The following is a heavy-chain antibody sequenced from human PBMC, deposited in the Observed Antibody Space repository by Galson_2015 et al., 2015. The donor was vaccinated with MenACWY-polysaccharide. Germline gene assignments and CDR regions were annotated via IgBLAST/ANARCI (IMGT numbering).Heavy chain of an antibody. V-gene: IGHV1-46*01. CDR1: GYTFTSYY. CDR2: INPSGGST. Sequence: SVKVSCKASGYTFTSYYMHWVRQAPGQGLEWMGIINPSGGSTSYAQKFQGRVTMTRDTSTSTVYMELSSLRSEDTAVYYCARTRGGGERIAVAGDFDYWGQGTLVTVSS. D-gene: IGHD6-19*01. J-gene: IGHJ4*02. CDR3: ARTRGGGERIAVAGDFDY.